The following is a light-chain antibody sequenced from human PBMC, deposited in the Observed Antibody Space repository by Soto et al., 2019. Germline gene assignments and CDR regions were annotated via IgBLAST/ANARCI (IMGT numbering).Light chain of an antibody. CDR2: RAS. J-gene: IGKJ5*01. CDR1: QSIRTW. CDR3: QQYDSFPIT. Sequence: DIQMTQSPSTLSASIGDSVTITSRASQSIRTWLAWHQQKPGKAPNLLIYRASSLGSGVSSRFSGSGSGTEFTLTISSLQPGDFATYYCQQYDSFPITFGQGTRLEI. V-gene: IGKV1-5*03.